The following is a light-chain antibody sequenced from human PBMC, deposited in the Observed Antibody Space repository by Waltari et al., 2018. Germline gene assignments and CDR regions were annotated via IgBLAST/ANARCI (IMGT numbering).Light chain of an antibody. J-gene: IGLJ1*01. Sequence: QSALTQPRSVSGSPGQSVTISCTGTSSDVGGYYFVSWYQQHPGKAPKLLIYDVSKRPSGVPDHFSVSKSCNTASLTISGLQAEDEADYFCCSYAGAYTLGVFGTGTKVTVL. CDR1: SSDVGGYYF. V-gene: IGLV2-11*01. CDR2: DVS. CDR3: CSYAGAYTLGV.